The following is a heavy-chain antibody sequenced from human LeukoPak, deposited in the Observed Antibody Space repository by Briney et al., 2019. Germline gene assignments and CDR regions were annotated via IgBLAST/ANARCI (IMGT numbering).Heavy chain of an antibody. CDR1: GFTFSSYG. J-gene: IGHJ4*02. Sequence: GGSLRLSCAASGFTFSSYGMHWVRQAPGKGLEWVAVISYDGSNKYYADSVKGRFTISRDNSKNTLYLQMNSLRAEDTAVYYCARQKYLRGPDVEYFDYWGQGTLVTVSS. V-gene: IGHV3-30*03. CDR2: ISYDGSNK. D-gene: IGHD5/OR15-5a*01. CDR3: ARQKYLRGPDVEYFDY.